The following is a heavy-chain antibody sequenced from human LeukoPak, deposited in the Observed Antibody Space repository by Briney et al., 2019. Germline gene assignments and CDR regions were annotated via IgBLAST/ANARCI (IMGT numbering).Heavy chain of an antibody. V-gene: IGHV4-34*01. D-gene: IGHD3-10*01. CDR2: INQSGST. CDR1: GGSFSGYY. Sequence: PSETLSLSCAVYGGSFSGYYWSWIRQPPGKGLEWIGEINQSGSTNYNPSLKSRVTISVDTSKNQFSLKLSSVTAADTAVYYCARADTLVRGVPYGMDVWGQGTTVTVSS. CDR3: ARADTLVRGVPYGMDV. J-gene: IGHJ6*02.